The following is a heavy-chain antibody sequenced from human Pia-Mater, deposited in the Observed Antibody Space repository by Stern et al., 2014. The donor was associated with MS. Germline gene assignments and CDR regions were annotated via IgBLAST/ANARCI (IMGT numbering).Heavy chain of an antibody. CDR1: GFSLRTRGMG. CDR3: AHLEVRAVAEDAFDI. CDR2: IYWDDDK. Sequence: QVTLKESGPTVVKPTQTLTLTCTFSGFSLRTRGMGVGWIRQPPGKALEWIVLIYWDDDKFYSPYLKTRLTITKDTSKNWVVLTMTNMDPVDTATYYCAHLEVRAVAEDAFDIWGQGTAVTVSS. J-gene: IGHJ3*02. D-gene: IGHD6-19*01. V-gene: IGHV2-5*02.